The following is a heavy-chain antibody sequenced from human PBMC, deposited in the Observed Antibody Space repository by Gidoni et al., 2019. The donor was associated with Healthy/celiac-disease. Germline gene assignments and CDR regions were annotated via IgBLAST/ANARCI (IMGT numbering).Heavy chain of an antibody. J-gene: IGHJ4*02. CDR2: ISYDGSNK. CDR1: GFTFSSYG. Sequence: QVQLVELGGGVVQPGRSPRLSCAASGFTFSSYGMHWVRQAPGKGLEWVAVISYDGSNKYYADSVKGRFTISRDNSKNTLYLQMNSLRAEDTAVYYCARTSHFDYWGQGTLVTVSS. V-gene: IGHV3-30*03. CDR3: ARTSHFDY. D-gene: IGHD2-2*01.